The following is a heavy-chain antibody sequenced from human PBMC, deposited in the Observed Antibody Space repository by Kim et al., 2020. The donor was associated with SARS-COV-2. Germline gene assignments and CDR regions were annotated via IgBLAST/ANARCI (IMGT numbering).Heavy chain of an antibody. Sequence: GGSLRLSCAVTGFTFSTYKMNWVRQAPGKGLEWVSSISSDSIYIFYSDSVKGRFTISRDNAKNLLYLQMNSLSADDTAIYYCATEKGKELWTTIEYWGQGTLVTVSS. CDR2: ISSDSIYI. D-gene: IGHD2-21*01. CDR1: GFTFSTYK. CDR3: ATEKGKELWTTIEY. J-gene: IGHJ4*02. V-gene: IGHV3-21*06.